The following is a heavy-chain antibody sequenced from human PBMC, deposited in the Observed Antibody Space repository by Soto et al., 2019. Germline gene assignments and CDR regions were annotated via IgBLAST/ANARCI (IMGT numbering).Heavy chain of an antibody. J-gene: IGHJ4*02. Sequence: GGSLRLSCAASGFTFSSYGMHWVRQDPGKGLERVAVISYDGSNKYYADSVKGRFTISRDNSKNTLYLQKNSLGAEDTAVYNSAQVSRLDARPGQFDYWGPGTLDTVSS. CDR3: AQVSRLDARPGQFDY. V-gene: IGHV3-30*18. CDR1: GFTFSSYG. CDR2: ISYDGSNK. D-gene: IGHD6-6*01.